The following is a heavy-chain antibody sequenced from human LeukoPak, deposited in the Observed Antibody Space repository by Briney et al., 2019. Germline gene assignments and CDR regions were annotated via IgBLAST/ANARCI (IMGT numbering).Heavy chain of an antibody. CDR1: GFTFSTYA. CDR2: ISGSGGTT. Sequence: GGSLRLSCAASGFTFSTYAMSWVRQAPGKGLEWVSAISGSGGTTYYADSVKGRFTISRDNSKNTLYLQMDSLRAEDTAVYYCAKDLRSGSYGIDYWGQGTLVTVSS. V-gene: IGHV3-23*01. D-gene: IGHD3-10*01. J-gene: IGHJ4*02. CDR3: AKDLRSGSYGIDY.